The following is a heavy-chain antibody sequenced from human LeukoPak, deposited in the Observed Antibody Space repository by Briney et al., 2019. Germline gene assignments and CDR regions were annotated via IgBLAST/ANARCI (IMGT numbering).Heavy chain of an antibody. CDR2: INHSGST. V-gene: IGHV4-34*01. Sequence: SETLSLTCAVYGGAFSGYYWSWIRQPPGKGLEWIGEINHSGSTNYNPSLKSRVTISVDTSKNQFSLKLSSVTAADTAVYYCARVIIGGTTSGMDVWGQGTTVTVSS. J-gene: IGHJ6*02. CDR1: GGAFSGYY. D-gene: IGHD1-1*01. CDR3: ARVIIGGTTSGMDV.